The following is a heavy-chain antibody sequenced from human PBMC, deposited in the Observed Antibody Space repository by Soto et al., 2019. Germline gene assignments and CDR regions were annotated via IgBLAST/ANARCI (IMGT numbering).Heavy chain of an antibody. D-gene: IGHD6-13*01. Sequence: HPGGSLRLSCAASGFTFSSYNMHWVRQAPGKGLEWVAVISYDGSNKYSADSVKGRFTISRDNSKNTLYLQMNSLRAEDTAVYYCAKGEPAGTSHHYYYYYGMDVWGQGTTVTVSS. V-gene: IGHV3-30*18. CDR1: GFTFSSYN. CDR3: AKGEPAGTSHHYYYYYGMDV. J-gene: IGHJ6*02. CDR2: ISYDGSNK.